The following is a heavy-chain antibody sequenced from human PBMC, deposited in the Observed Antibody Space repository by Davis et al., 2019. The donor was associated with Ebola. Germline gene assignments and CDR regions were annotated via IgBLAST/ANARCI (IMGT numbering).Heavy chain of an antibody. CDR2: TYYSGST. CDR3: ARPAGDGAYWYFDL. Sequence: SETLSLTCTVSGGSISSYYWSWIRQPPGKGLEWIGYTYYSGSTNYNPSLKSRVTISVDTSKNQFSLKLSSVTAADTAVYYCARPAGDGAYWYFDLWGRGTLVTVSS. D-gene: IGHD7-27*01. CDR1: GGSISSYY. V-gene: IGHV4-59*01. J-gene: IGHJ2*01.